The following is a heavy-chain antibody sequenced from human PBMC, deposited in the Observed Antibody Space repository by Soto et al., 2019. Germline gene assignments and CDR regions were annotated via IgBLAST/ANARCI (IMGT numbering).Heavy chain of an antibody. D-gene: IGHD1-1*01. V-gene: IGHV3-21*01. CDR2: ISKSRDFI. J-gene: IGHJ4*02. Sequence: EVQLVESGGGLVKPGVSLRLSCAASGFTFSSYNMNGVRQAPGKGLEWVSCISKSRDFIYYADSVKGRFTISRDNDRNSLYLQMNSLRAEDTAVYYCARDRGRYDRDAFDFWGLGTLVTVSS. CDR1: GFTFSSYN. CDR3: ARDRGRYDRDAFDF.